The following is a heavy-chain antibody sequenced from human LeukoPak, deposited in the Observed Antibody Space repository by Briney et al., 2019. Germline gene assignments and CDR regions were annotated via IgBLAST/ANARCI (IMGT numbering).Heavy chain of an antibody. CDR1: GYTFTTYY. J-gene: IGHJ4*02. CDR2: INPSSGAT. D-gene: IGHD3-22*01. CDR3: ARDQNYFDTTTYYGPDY. Sequence: ASVKLSCKASGYTFTTYYIHWVRQAPGQGLEWMGWINPSSGATNYAQKFLDRVTMTSDTSISTAYMEVRRLTSDDTAVYLCARDQNYFDTTTYYGPDYWGQGTLVTVSS. V-gene: IGHV1-2*02.